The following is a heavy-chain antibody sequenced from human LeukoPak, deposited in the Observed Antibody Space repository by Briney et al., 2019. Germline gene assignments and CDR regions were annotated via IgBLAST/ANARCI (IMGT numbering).Heavy chain of an antibody. D-gene: IGHD3-10*01. CDR2: IYYSGST. V-gene: IGHV4-59*08. J-gene: IGHJ4*02. Sequence: SETLSLTCTVSGGSISSYYWSWIRQPPGKGLEWMGYIYYSGSTNYNPSLKSRVTISVDTSKNQFSLKLSSVTAADTAVYYCARRRVRGVIDYWGQGTLVTVSS. CDR1: GGSISSYY. CDR3: ARRRVRGVIDY.